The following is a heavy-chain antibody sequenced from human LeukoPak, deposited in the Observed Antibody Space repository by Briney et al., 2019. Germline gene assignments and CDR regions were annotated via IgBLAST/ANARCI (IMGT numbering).Heavy chain of an antibody. V-gene: IGHV3-21*04. CDR1: GFTFSSYS. D-gene: IGHD3-22*01. CDR2: ITSSRSYI. Sequence: GGSLRLSCAASGFTFSSYSMNWVRQAPGKGLEWVSSITSSRSYIYYADSVKGRFTISRDNSKNTLYLQMNSLRAEDTAVYYCAKGGSYYYDSSGPLGAFDIWGQGTMVTVSS. J-gene: IGHJ3*02. CDR3: AKGGSYYYDSSGPLGAFDI.